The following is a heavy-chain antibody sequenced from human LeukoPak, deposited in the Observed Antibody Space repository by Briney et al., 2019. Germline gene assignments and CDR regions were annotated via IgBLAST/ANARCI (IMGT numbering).Heavy chain of an antibody. Sequence: EGSLRLSCAASGLPFSSYSMNWVRQAPGEGLEWVSYISSSRTTSYADSVKGRFTISRDNAKNSLYLQMNSLRAEDTAVYYCARDLEGSGSFYRPSYDYWGQGTLVTVSS. CDR1: GLPFSSYS. V-gene: IGHV3-48*01. J-gene: IGHJ4*02. D-gene: IGHD3-10*01. CDR2: ISSSRTT. CDR3: ARDLEGSGSFYRPSYDY.